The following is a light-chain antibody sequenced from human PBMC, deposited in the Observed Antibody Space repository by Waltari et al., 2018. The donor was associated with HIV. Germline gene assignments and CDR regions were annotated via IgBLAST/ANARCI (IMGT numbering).Light chain of an antibody. CDR1: SLRSYY. J-gene: IGLJ3*02. CDR3: NSRDSSGNHLKV. V-gene: IGLV3-19*01. CDR2: GKN. Sequence: SSELTQDPAVSVALGQTVRITCQGDSLRSYYASWYQQKPGQAPVLVIYGKNNRPSGIPDRCSGSSSGNTAAVTITGTQAEDEADYYCNSRDSSGNHLKVFGGGTKLTVL.